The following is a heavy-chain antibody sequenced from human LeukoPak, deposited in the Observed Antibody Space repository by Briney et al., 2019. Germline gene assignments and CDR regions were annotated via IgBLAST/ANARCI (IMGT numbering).Heavy chain of an antibody. J-gene: IGHJ6*02. V-gene: IGHV3-33*08. Sequence: GGSLRLSCAASGFTFSSYWMSWVRQAPGKGLEWVAVIWYDGSNKYYADSVKGRFTISRDNSKNTLYLQMNSLRAEDTAVYYCARDEYDFWSGYLYYYYGMDVWGQGTTVTVSS. D-gene: IGHD3-3*01. CDR3: ARDEYDFWSGYLYYYYGMDV. CDR2: IWYDGSNK. CDR1: GFTFSSYW.